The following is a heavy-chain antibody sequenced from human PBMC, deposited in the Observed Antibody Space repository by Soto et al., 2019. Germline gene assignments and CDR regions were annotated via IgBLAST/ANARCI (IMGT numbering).Heavy chain of an antibody. CDR1: GGTFSSYT. CDR3: ARRGITMVRGVIIGSNAFDI. V-gene: IGHV1-69*02. Sequence: GASVEGLRKASGGTFSSYTISWVRQAPGQGLEWMGRIIPILGIANYAQKFQGRVTITADKSTSTAYMELSSLRSEDTAVYYCARRGITMVRGVIIGSNAFDIWGQGTMVTVSS. CDR2: IIPILGIA. D-gene: IGHD3-10*01. J-gene: IGHJ3*02.